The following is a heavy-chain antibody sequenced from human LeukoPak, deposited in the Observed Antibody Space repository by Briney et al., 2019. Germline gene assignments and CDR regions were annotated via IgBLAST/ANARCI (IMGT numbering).Heavy chain of an antibody. Sequence: ASVKVSCKASGYTFTSYYMHWVRQAPGQGLGWMGIINPSSGSTSYAQKFQGRVTMTRDTSTSTVYMELSSLRSEDTAVYYCARVRGWYFDLWGRGTLVTVSS. CDR1: GYTFTSYY. CDR2: INPSSGST. J-gene: IGHJ2*01. V-gene: IGHV1-46*01. CDR3: ARVRGWYFDL.